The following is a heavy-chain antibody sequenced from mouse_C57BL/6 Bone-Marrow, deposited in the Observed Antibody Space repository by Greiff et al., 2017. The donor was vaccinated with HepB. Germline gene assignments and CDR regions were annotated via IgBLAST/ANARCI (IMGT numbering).Heavy chain of an antibody. CDR2: ISSGGSYT. Sequence: EVKLQESGGDLVKPGGSLKLSCAASGFTFSSYGMSWVRQTPDKRLEWVATISSGGSYTYYPDSVKGRFTISRDNAKNTLYLQMSRLKSEDTAMYYCARHQGYGSRWFAYWGQGTLVTVSA. CDR1: GFTFSSYG. D-gene: IGHD1-1*01. V-gene: IGHV5-6*01. J-gene: IGHJ3*01. CDR3: ARHQGYGSRWFAY.